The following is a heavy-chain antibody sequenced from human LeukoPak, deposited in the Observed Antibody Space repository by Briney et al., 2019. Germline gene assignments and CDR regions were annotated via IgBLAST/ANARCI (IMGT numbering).Heavy chain of an antibody. Sequence: GGTLRLSCAASGFTFSSYAMSWVRQAPGKGLEWVSVISGSGGNTYYADSVKGRFTISRDNSKNTLYLQMNSLRAEDTAVYYCAKDSSPYYDSSGYSDYWGQGTLVTVSS. CDR1: GFTFSSYA. CDR3: AKDSSPYYDSSGYSDY. V-gene: IGHV3-23*01. D-gene: IGHD3-22*01. CDR2: ISGSGGNT. J-gene: IGHJ4*02.